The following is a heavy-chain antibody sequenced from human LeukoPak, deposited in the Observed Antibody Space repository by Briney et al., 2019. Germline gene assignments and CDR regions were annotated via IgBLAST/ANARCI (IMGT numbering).Heavy chain of an antibody. Sequence: GGSLRLSCAASGFTFSSYAMSWVRQAPGKGLEWVSVISGSGGSTYYADSVKGRFTISRDNSKNTLYLQMNSLRAEDTAVYYCEKDRGSDWKTFDYWGQGTLVTVSS. D-gene: IGHD6-19*01. J-gene: IGHJ4*02. CDR2: ISGSGGST. CDR1: GFTFSSYA. CDR3: EKDRGSDWKTFDY. V-gene: IGHV3-23*01.